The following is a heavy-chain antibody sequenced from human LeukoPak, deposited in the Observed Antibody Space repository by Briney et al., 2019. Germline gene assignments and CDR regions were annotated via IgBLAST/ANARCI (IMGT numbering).Heavy chain of an antibody. CDR1: GYTFTSYG. J-gene: IGHJ6*03. Sequence: ASVKVSCKASGYTFTSYGISWVRQAPGQGREWMGWISAYNGNTNYAQKLQGRVTMTTDASTSTAYMELRSLRSDDTAVYYCARVGGSYSVVYYYYYYMDVWGKGTTVTVSS. CDR3: ARVGGSYSVVYYYYYYMDV. D-gene: IGHD1-26*01. V-gene: IGHV1-18*01. CDR2: ISAYNGNT.